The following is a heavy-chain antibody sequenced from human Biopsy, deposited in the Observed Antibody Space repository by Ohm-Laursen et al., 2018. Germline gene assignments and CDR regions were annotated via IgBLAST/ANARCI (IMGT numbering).Heavy chain of an antibody. Sequence: SVKVSCKASGYTFTSYYLHWVRQAPGQGLEWMGRINPNNDNTAYAQKFQGRITMTKDTSTSTAYMDLSSLTFDDSAVYYCARGPRGLVVITTTALYFDYWGQGNLVTVSS. J-gene: IGHJ4*02. CDR1: GYTFTSYY. CDR3: ARGPRGLVVITTTALYFDY. D-gene: IGHD3-22*01. V-gene: IGHV1-46*01. CDR2: INPNNDNT.